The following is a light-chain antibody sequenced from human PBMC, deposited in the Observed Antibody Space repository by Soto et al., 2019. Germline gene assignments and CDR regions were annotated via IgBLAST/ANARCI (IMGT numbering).Light chain of an antibody. CDR1: QSVSSN. V-gene: IGKV3-15*01. CDR2: GAS. J-gene: IGKJ2*01. CDR3: QQYHNWPPFT. Sequence: EIVMTQSPATLSVSPGERVTLSCRASQSVSSNLAWYQQKPGQAPRLLIYGASTRATGIPARFSGSGSGTAFTLTISSLQSEDFAVYYCQQYHNWPPFTFGQGTKLEIK.